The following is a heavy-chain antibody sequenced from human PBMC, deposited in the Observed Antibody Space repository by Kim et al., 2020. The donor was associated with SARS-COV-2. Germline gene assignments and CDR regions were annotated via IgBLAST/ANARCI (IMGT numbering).Heavy chain of an antibody. Sequence: SETLSLTCSVSGGSISSYYWSWVRQPPGKGLEWIGYIHASESGNYNPSLKTRVTMSVDRSKSQFSLQLTSVTAADTAVYYCAKIGAGGARMDVCGQGTTVIVSS. CDR3: AKIGAGGARMDV. CDR2: IHASESG. J-gene: IGHJ6*02. V-gene: IGHV4-4*08. D-gene: IGHD1-26*01. CDR1: GGSISSYY.